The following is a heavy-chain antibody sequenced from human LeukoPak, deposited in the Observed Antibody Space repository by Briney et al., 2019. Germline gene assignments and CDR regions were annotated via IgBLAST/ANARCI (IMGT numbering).Heavy chain of an antibody. CDR3: ARESGYYDSSGYYGTFDY. J-gene: IGHJ4*02. CDR2: ISSSSSTI. D-gene: IGHD3-22*01. V-gene: IGHV3-48*02. CDR1: GFTFSSYS. Sequence: PGGSLRLSCAASGFTFSSYSMNWVRQAPGKGLEWVSYISSSSSTIYYADSVKGRFTISRDNAKNSLYLQMNSLRDEDTAVYYCARESGYYDSSGYYGTFDYWGQGTLVTVSS.